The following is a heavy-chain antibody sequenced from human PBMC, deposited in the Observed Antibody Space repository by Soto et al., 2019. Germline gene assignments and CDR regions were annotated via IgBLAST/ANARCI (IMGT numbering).Heavy chain of an antibody. V-gene: IGHV5-10-1*01. CDR3: ARQSGGRSTVPHYYGMDV. D-gene: IGHD1-26*01. CDR2: IDPSDSYT. J-gene: IGHJ6*02. CDR1: GYSFTNRW. Sequence: GESLKISCKGSGYSFTNRWIGWVRQMPGKGLEWMGRIDPSDSYTNYSPSFQGHVTISADKSISTAYLQWSSLKASDTAMYYCARQSGGRSTVPHYYGMDVWGQGTTVTVSS.